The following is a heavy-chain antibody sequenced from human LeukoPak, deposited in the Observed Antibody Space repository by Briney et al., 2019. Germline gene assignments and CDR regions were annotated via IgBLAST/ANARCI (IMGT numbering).Heavy chain of an antibody. Sequence: GASVKVSCKASGGTFSSYAISWVRQAPGQRLEWRGRIIPILSIANYAQKFQGRVTITADKSTSTAYMELSSLRSEDTAVYYCARALDYYYYGMDVWGQGTTVTVSS. CDR1: GGTFSSYA. CDR3: ARALDYYYYGMDV. J-gene: IGHJ6*02. V-gene: IGHV1-69*04. CDR2: IIPILSIA.